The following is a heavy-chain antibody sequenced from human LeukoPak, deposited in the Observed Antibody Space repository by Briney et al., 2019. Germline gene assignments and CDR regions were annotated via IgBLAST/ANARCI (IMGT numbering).Heavy chain of an antibody. J-gene: IGHJ4*02. CDR2: IWYDGSNK. CDR1: GFTFSSYG. V-gene: IGHV3-33*01. D-gene: IGHD3-22*01. Sequence: HSGRSLRLSCAASGFTFSSYGMHWVRQAPGKGLEWVAVIWYDGSNKYYADSVKGRFTISRDNSKNTLYLQMNSLRAEDTAVYYCARVPRPIDYYDSSGYRQNFDYWGQGTLVTVSS. CDR3: ARVPRPIDYYDSSGYRQNFDY.